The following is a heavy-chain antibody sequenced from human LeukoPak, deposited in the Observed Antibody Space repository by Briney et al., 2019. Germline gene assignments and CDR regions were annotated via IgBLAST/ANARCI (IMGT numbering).Heavy chain of an antibody. CDR1: GYTLTELS. Sequence: GASVKVSCKVSGYTLTELSMHWVRQAPGKGLEWMGGFDPEDGETIYAQKFQGRVTMTTDTSTSTAYMELRSLRSDDTAVYYCARVGFYDSSGYYSYWGQGTLVTVFS. J-gene: IGHJ4*02. D-gene: IGHD3-22*01. V-gene: IGHV1-24*01. CDR3: ARVGFYDSSGYYSY. CDR2: FDPEDGET.